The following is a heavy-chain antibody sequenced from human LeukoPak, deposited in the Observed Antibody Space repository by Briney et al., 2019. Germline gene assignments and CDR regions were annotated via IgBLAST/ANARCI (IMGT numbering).Heavy chain of an antibody. CDR1: GFTFDDYA. CDR3: AKATSHYYDSSGSFDY. J-gene: IGHJ4*02. D-gene: IGHD3-22*01. Sequence: PGRSLRLSCAASGFTFDDYAMHWVRQAPGKGLEWVSGISWNSGSIGYADSVKGRFTISRDNAKNSLYLQMNSLRAEDTAVYYCAKATSHYYDSSGSFDYWGQGTLVTVSS. CDR2: ISWNSGSI. V-gene: IGHV3-9*01.